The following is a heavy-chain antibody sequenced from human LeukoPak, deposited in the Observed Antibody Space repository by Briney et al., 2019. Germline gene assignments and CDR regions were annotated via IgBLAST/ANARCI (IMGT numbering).Heavy chain of an antibody. CDR2: ISAYNGNT. V-gene: IGHV1-18*01. CDR3: ARKVEGPDYDMDV. CDR1: GGTFSSYA. J-gene: IGHJ6*02. Sequence: ASVKVSCKASGGTFSSYAISWVRQAPGQGLEWMGWISAYNGNTNYAQKLQGRVTMTTDTSTSTAYMELRSLRSDDTAVYYCARKVEGPDYDMDVWGQGTTVTVSS.